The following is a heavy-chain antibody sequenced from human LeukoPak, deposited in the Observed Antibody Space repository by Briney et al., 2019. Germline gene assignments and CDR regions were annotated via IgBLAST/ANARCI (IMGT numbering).Heavy chain of an antibody. CDR1: GYTFTSYG. J-gene: IGHJ4*02. D-gene: IGHD1-14*01. CDR2: ISAYNGDT. CDR3: ARDAFEVGPPGSY. Sequence: ASVKVSCKASGYTFTSYGISWVRQAPGQGLEWMGWISAYNGDTNYAQKLQGRVTMTADTSTSTAYMELKSLRSDDTAMYYCARDAFEVGPPGSYWGQGTLVTVSS. V-gene: IGHV1-18*01.